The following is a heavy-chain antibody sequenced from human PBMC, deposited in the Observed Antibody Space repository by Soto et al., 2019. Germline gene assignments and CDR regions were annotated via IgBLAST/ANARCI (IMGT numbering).Heavy chain of an antibody. D-gene: IGHD3-3*01. J-gene: IGHJ6*02. CDR1: GFIVSTYA. Sequence: GGSLRLSCAASGFIVSTYAMTWVRQAPGKGLEWVSGITGSVSEAHYADSVKGRFTISRDNSKNTVYLQMNSLRAEDTAIYYCAKLRFLEWLVNLDVWGQGTTVTVSS. CDR2: ITGSVSEA. CDR3: AKLRFLEWLVNLDV. V-gene: IGHV3-23*01.